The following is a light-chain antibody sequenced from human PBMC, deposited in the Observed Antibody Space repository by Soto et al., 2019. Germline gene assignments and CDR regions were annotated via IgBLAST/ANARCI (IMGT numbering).Light chain of an antibody. Sequence: DIVMTQSPDSLAVSLGERATINCKSSQRVLSSSNNKNYVAWYQQKPGQPPKLLIYWASSRESGVPSRFSGSGSGTDFTLTISSLQPEDFATYYCQQSYSTPITFGQGTRLEIK. CDR2: WAS. J-gene: IGKJ5*01. V-gene: IGKV4-1*01. CDR3: QQSYSTPIT. CDR1: QRVLSSSNNKNY.